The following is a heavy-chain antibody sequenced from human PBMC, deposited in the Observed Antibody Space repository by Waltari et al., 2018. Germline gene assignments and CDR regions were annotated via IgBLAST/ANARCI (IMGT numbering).Heavy chain of an antibody. J-gene: IGHJ4*02. V-gene: IGHV4-4*07. CDR3: AREETYYYDSSVYFDY. Sequence: QVQLQESGPGLVKPSETLSLTCTVSGDSINSYFWNWIRQPAGKGLEWLGRIHSGGSSDYNDSLKSRVTLSVDTSKNQWSLRVRSGTAADTAVYYCAREETYYYDSSVYFDYWGQGALVTVSS. D-gene: IGHD3-22*01. CDR1: GDSINSYF. CDR2: IHSGGSS.